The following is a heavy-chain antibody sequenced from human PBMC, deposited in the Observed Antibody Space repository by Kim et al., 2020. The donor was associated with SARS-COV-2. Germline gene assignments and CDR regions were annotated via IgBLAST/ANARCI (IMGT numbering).Heavy chain of an antibody. V-gene: IGHV3-43*02. D-gene: IGHD3-22*01. J-gene: IGHJ4*02. CDR3: ATDRGDSSGYSFDY. CDR2: ISGDGGSK. Sequence: GGSLRLSCAASGFTFDDYAMHWVRQAPGKGLEWVSLISGDGGSKYYADSVKGRFTISRDNSKNSLYLQMNSLRTEDTALYYCATDRGDSSGYSFDYWGQGTLGTVSS. CDR1: GFTFDDYA.